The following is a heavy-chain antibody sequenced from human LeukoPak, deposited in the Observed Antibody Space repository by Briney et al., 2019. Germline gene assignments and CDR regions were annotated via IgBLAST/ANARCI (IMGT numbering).Heavy chain of an antibody. CDR2: IYYSGST. CDR3: ARYYYDNNPTIDY. CDR1: GGSNSSGGYY. D-gene: IGHD3-22*01. Sequence: SETLSLTCTVSGGSNSSGGYYWSWIRQHPGKGLEWIGYIYYSGSTYYNPSLKSRVTISVDTSKNQFSLKLSSVTAADTAVYYCARYYYDNNPTIDYWGQGTLVTVSS. V-gene: IGHV4-31*03. J-gene: IGHJ4*02.